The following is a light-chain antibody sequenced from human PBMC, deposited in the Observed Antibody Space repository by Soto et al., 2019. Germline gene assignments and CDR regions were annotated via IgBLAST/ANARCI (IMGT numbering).Light chain of an antibody. CDR1: SSDVGGYNY. CDR2: EVS. J-gene: IGLJ1*01. CDR3: SSYTSSSTLYV. Sequence: QSVVTQPASVSGSPGQSMTISCTGTSSDVGGYNYVSWYQQHPGKAPKLMIYEVSNRPSGVSNRFSGSKSGNTASLTISGLQAEDEADYYCSSYTSSSTLYVFGTGTKVTAL. V-gene: IGLV2-14*01.